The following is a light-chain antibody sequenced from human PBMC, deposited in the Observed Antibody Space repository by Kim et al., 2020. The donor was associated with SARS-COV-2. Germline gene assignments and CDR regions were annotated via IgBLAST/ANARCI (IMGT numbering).Light chain of an antibody. CDR3: QQSYTAPRT. CDR1: QSISYF. J-gene: IGKJ1*01. V-gene: IGKV1-39*01. Sequence: ASFGDRVTISCRASQSISYFLNWYQQRPGKAPKLLIYGASTLHGGVPSRFSGSGSGTDFTLTISSLQPGDFATYYCQQSYTAPRTFGQGTKVDIK. CDR2: GAS.